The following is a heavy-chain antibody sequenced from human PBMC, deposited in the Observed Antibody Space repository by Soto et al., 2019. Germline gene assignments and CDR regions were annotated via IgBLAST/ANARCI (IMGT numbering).Heavy chain of an antibody. J-gene: IGHJ6*03. V-gene: IGHV1-2*04. Sequence: QVQLVQSGAEVKEPGASVTVSCRASGDRFTDYYMHWVRQAPGQGLEWMGWINPNSGVTKYAQKFQGWVTMTRDTSIRTVYMQLSRLGFDDTAIYYCARESGGATATLDYYYFYMDVWGTGTTVTFSS. CDR2: INPNSGVT. CDR1: GDRFTDYY. D-gene: IGHD5-12*01. CDR3: ARESGGATATLDYYYFYMDV.